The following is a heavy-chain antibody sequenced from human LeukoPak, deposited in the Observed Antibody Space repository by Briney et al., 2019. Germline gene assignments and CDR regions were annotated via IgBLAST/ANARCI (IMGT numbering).Heavy chain of an antibody. Sequence: PGGSLRLSCAASGFTFSSYGMHWVRQASGKGLEWVAVIWYDGSNKYYADSVKGRFTISRDNSKNTLYLQMNSLRAEDTAVYYCAKGDRSYYDSSGYSYWGQGTLVTVSS. CDR1: GFTFSSYG. CDR2: IWYDGSNK. D-gene: IGHD3-22*01. V-gene: IGHV3-30*02. J-gene: IGHJ4*02. CDR3: AKGDRSYYDSSGYSY.